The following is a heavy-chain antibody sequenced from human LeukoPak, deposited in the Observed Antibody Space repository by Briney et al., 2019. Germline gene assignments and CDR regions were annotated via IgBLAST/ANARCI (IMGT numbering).Heavy chain of an antibody. CDR3: ASTHDYGDYVPV. CDR2: IYSGGST. J-gene: IGHJ6*04. D-gene: IGHD4-17*01. V-gene: IGHV3-66*02. CDR1: GFTVSSNY. Sequence: GGSLRLSXAASGFTVSSNYMSWVRQAPGKGLEWVSVIYSGGSTYYADSVKGRFTISRDNSKNTLYLQMNSLRAEDTAVYYCASTHDYGDYVPVWGKGTTVTVSS.